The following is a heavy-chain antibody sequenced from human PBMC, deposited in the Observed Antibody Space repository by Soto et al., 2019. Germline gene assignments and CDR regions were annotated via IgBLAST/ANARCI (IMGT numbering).Heavy chain of an antibody. CDR1: GGSFSGYY. CDR2: INHSGST. J-gene: IGHJ5*02. CDR3: ARSHSRTAMTWFRHGVNWFDP. Sequence: QVQLQQWGAGLLKPSETLSLTCACYGGSFSGYYWSWIRQPPGKGLEWIGEINHSGSTNYNPSLKSRVPLSVDTSKNQFSLKLSSVAAADTAVYYCARSHSRTAMTWFRHGVNWFDPWGQGTLVTVSS. V-gene: IGHV4-34*01. D-gene: IGHD5-18*01.